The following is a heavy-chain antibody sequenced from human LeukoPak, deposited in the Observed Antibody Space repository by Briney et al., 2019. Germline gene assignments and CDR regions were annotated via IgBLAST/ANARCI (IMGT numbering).Heavy chain of an antibody. CDR1: GGSISSYY. J-gene: IGHJ4*02. V-gene: IGHV4-59*01. CDR3: ARVPRAVAAASD. D-gene: IGHD6-19*01. CDR2: IYYSGST. Sequence: SETLSLTCTVSGGSISSYYWSWIRQPPGKGLEWIGYIYYSGSTNYNPSLKSRVTISADTSKNQFSLKLSSVTAADTAVYYCARVPRAVAAASDWGQGTLVTVSS.